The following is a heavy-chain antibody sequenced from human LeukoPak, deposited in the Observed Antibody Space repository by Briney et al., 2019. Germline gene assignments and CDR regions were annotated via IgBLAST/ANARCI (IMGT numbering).Heavy chain of an antibody. V-gene: IGHV4-59*01. J-gene: IGHJ3*02. D-gene: IGHD5-24*01. CDR2: IYYSGST. CDR1: GGSISSYY. Sequence: PSETPSLTCTVSGGSISSYYWSWIRQPPGKGLEWIGYIYYSGSTNYNPSLKSRVTISVDTSKNQFSLKLSSVTAADTAVYYCARWLQLRPDAFDIWGQGTMVTVSS. CDR3: ARWLQLRPDAFDI.